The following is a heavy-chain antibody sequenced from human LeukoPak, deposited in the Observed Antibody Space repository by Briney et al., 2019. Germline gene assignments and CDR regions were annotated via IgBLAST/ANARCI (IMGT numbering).Heavy chain of an antibody. Sequence: SGTLSLTCTVSGVYINSSSYYWGWLGQPPGKGLEWIGSIYYSGNTYYNPYVKSRVAISVDTCKNHFSLKLSSVTAADAAVYYCARDRDNWNDSQGSVDYWGQGTLVTVSS. CDR2: IYYSGNT. CDR3: ARDRDNWNDSQGSVDY. V-gene: IGHV4-39*07. J-gene: IGHJ4*02. D-gene: IGHD1-20*01. CDR1: GVYINSSSYY.